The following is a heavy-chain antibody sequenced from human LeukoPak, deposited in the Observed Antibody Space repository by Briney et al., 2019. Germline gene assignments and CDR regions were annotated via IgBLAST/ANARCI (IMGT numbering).Heavy chain of an antibody. Sequence: GGSLRLSCAASGFTFSSYAMSWVRQAPGKGLEWVSAISGIGGSTYYADSVKGRFTISRDNSKNTLYLQMNSLRAEDTAVYYCAKGGVRYSSSWYYFDYWGQGTLVTVSS. J-gene: IGHJ4*02. CDR1: GFTFSSYA. D-gene: IGHD6-13*01. CDR3: AKGGVRYSSSWYYFDY. V-gene: IGHV3-23*01. CDR2: ISGIGGST.